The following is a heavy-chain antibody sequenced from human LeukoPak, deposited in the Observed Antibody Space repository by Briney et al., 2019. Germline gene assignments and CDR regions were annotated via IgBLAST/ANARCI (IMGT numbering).Heavy chain of an antibody. V-gene: IGHV1-69*13. Sequence: GAAVEVSCKHSRGSFSSYAISWVRQAPGQGREWMGGIFPIFVTAYYAQKFQGRVTITADESTNTAYMELISLRSAGTALCYSVGGGAVPAAMRGGGNWFDPWGQGTLVTVSS. J-gene: IGHJ5*02. CDR1: RGSFSSYA. CDR3: VGGGAVPAAMRGGGNWFDP. D-gene: IGHD2-2*01. CDR2: IFPIFVTA.